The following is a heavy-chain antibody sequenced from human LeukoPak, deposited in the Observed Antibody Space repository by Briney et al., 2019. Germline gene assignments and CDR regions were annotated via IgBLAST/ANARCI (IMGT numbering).Heavy chain of an antibody. CDR1: GFTFRNFG. CDR3: AKDPSTIYSSGLDY. V-gene: IGHV3-30*02. J-gene: IGHJ4*02. D-gene: IGHD6-19*01. Sequence: GGSLRLSCAASGFTFRNFGMHWARQAPGRGLEWVAFISYDESSKKYAESVKGRFAISRDNSRNTLYLQMNSLGAEDTAVYYCAKDPSTIYSSGLDYWGQGTQVTVAS. CDR2: ISYDESSK.